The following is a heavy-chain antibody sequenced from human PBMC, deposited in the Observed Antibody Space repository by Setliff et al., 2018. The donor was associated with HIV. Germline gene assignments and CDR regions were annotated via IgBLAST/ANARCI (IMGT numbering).Heavy chain of an antibody. CDR3: ARGLGGYCSSVSCYEADH. CDR1: GGSFGGYF. V-gene: IGHV4-34*01. D-gene: IGHD2-2*01. CDR2: INHSGNT. Sequence: SETLSLTCAVSGGSFGGYFWSWVRQTPGKGPEWIGEINHSGNTNYNPSLKSRVTTSVDTSKNQFSLRLSSVTAADTAVYYCARGLGGYCSSVSCYEADHWGQGTQVTVSS. J-gene: IGHJ5*02.